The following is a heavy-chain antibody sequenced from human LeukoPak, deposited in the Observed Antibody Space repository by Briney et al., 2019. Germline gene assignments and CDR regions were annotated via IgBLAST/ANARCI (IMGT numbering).Heavy chain of an antibody. CDR1: GGSFSGYY. Sequence: SETQSLTCAVYGGSFSGYYWSWIRQPPGKGLEWIGEINHSGSTNYNPSLKSRVTISVDTSKNQFSLKLSSVTAADTAVYYCAISSGNHWFDPWGQGTLVTVSS. CDR2: INHSGST. CDR3: AISSGNHWFDP. J-gene: IGHJ5*02. V-gene: IGHV4-34*01. D-gene: IGHD1-14*01.